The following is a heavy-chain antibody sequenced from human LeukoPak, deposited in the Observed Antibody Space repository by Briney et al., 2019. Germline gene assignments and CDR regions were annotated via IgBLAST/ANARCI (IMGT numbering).Heavy chain of an antibody. D-gene: IGHD2-8*01. CDR1: GFTFSSYG. J-gene: IGHJ5*02. V-gene: IGHV3-30*02. CDR2: IRYDGSNK. Sequence: GGSLRLSCAASGFTFSSYGMHWVRQAPGKGLEWVAFIRYDGSNKYYADSVKGRFTISRDNSKNTLYLQMNSLRAEDTAVYYCASVRFVVLITWGQGTLVTVSS. CDR3: ASVRFVVLIT.